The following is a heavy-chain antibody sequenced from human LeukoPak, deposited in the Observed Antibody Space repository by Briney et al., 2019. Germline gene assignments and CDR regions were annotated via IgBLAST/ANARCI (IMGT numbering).Heavy chain of an antibody. CDR3: ARSLPAWFGELSPPLDY. CDR2: IYYSGST. Sequence: SETLSLTCAVYGGSFSGYYWSWIRQPPGKGLEWIGYIYYSGSTNYNPSLKSRVTISVDTSKNQFSLKLSSVTAADTAVYYCARSLPAWFGELSPPLDYWGQGTLVTVSS. D-gene: IGHD3-10*01. J-gene: IGHJ4*02. CDR1: GGSFSGYY. V-gene: IGHV4-59*01.